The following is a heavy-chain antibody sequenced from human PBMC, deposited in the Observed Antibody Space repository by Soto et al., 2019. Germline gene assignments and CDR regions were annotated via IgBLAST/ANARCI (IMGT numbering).Heavy chain of an antibody. CDR2: IYYSGST. CDR3: AGVRFLEWLPMDV. D-gene: IGHD3-3*01. J-gene: IGHJ6*03. Sequence: SETLSLTCTVSGGSISSYYWSWIRQPPGKGLEWIGYIYYSGSTNYNPSLKSRFTISVDRSKNQFTLKLSSVTAADTAVYYCAGVRFLEWLPMDVWGKGTTVTVSS. CDR1: GGSISSYY. V-gene: IGHV4-59*01.